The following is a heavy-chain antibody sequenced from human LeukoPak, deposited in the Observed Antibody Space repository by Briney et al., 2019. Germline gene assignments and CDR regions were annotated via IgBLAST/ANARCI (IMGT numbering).Heavy chain of an antibody. Sequence: GGSLRLSCAASGFSFSDYWMSWVRQVPGKGLEWVANINQDGSEENYVDSVKGRFTISRDNAKNSLYLQMNSLRAEDTAVYYCAGNKRGDYWGQGSLVAVSS. J-gene: IGHJ4*02. CDR2: INQDGSEE. CDR1: GFSFSDYW. V-gene: IGHV3-7*01. CDR3: AGNKRGDY. D-gene: IGHD1/OR15-1a*01.